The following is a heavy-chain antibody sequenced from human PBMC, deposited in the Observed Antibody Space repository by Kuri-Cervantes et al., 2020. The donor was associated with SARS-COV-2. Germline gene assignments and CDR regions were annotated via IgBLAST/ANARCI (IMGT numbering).Heavy chain of an antibody. J-gene: IGHJ5*02. CDR3: ARDAVAAAGSEWFDP. Sequence: GESLKISCAASGFTFSSYSMNWVRQAPGKGLEWVSSISSSSSYIYYADSVKGRFTISRDNAKNSLYLQMNSLRAEDTAVYYCARDAVAAAGSEWFDPWGQGTLGTVSS. CDR2: ISSSSSYI. V-gene: IGHV3-21*01. D-gene: IGHD6-13*01. CDR1: GFTFSSYS.